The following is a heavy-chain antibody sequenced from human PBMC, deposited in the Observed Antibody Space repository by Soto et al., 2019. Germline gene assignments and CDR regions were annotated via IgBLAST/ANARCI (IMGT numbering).Heavy chain of an antibody. CDR2: IYHSGST. CDR3: ASTRGSGSYYYYGMDA. J-gene: IGHJ6*02. V-gene: IGHV4-30-2*01. D-gene: IGHD3-10*01. Sequence: SETLSLTCAVSGGSISSGGYSWSWIRQPPGKGLEWIGYIYHSGSTYYNPSLKSRVTISVDRSKNQFSLKLSSVTAADTAVYYCASTRGSGSYYYYGMDAWGQGTTVTV. CDR1: GGSISSGGYS.